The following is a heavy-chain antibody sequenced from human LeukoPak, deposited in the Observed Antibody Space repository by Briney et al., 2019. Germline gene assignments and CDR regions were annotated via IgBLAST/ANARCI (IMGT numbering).Heavy chain of an antibody. CDR3: ARSQGNWFDP. CDR2: IYYGGST. CDR1: GGSISSSSYY. Sequence: SETLSLTCTVSGGSISSSSYYWGWIRQPPGKGLEWIGYIYYGGSTSYNPSLRSRVTISVDTSKNQISLKLSSLTAADTAVYYCARSQGNWFDPWGQGTLVTVSS. V-gene: IGHV4-39*07. J-gene: IGHJ5*02.